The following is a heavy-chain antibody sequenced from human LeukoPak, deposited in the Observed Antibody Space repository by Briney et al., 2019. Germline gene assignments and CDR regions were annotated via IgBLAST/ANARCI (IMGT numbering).Heavy chain of an antibody. Sequence: KPSETLSLTCTVSGGSTSSYYWSWIRQPPGKGLEWIGYIYYSGSTNYNPSLKSRVTISVGTSKNQFSLKLSSVTAADTAVYYCARGWYYDYVWGSYRYPDAFDIWGQGTMVTVSS. J-gene: IGHJ3*02. D-gene: IGHD3-16*02. V-gene: IGHV4-59*01. CDR1: GGSTSSYY. CDR3: ARGWYYDYVWGSYRYPDAFDI. CDR2: IYYSGST.